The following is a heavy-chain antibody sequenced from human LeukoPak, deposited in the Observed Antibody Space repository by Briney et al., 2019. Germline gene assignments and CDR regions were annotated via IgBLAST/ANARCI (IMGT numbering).Heavy chain of an antibody. Sequence: ASVKVSCKVSGYTLTDYYIHWVQQVPGKGLQWLGLVDPEDGETIYADKFQGRVTITADSSTDTFYMELSSLRSDDTAVYYCGRGPYQLGNIVGNDYWGQGTLVAVSS. CDR1: GYTLTDYY. D-gene: IGHD2/OR15-2a*01. J-gene: IGHJ4*02. V-gene: IGHV1-69-2*01. CDR2: VDPEDGET. CDR3: GRGPYQLGNIVGNDY.